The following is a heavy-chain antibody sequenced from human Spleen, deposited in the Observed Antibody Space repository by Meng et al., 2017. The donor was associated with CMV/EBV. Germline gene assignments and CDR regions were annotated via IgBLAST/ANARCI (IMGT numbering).Heavy chain of an antibody. V-gene: IGHV1-2*02. J-gene: IGHJ6*02. CDR3: ASAVGASNYYYYGMDV. CDR2: INPNSGGT. CDR1: GYTFTGYQ. D-gene: IGHD1-26*01. Sequence: ASVKVSCKASGYTFTGYQMHWVRQAPGQGLEWMGWINPNSGGTNYAQKFQGRVTMTRDTSISTAYMELSRLRSDDTAVYYCASAVGASNYYYYGMDVWGQGTTVTVSS.